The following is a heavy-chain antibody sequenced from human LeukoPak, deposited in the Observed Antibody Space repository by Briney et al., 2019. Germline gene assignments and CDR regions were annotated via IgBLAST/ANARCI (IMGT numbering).Heavy chain of an antibody. CDR1: GGTFSSYA. V-gene: IGHV1-69*04. Sequence: SVKVSCKASGGTFSSYAISWVRQAPGQGLEWVGRIIPILGIANYAQKFQGRVTITADKSTSTAYMELSSLRSEDTAVYYCARVGSHPYNWFDPWGQGTLVTVSS. D-gene: IGHD1-26*01. CDR3: ARVGSHPYNWFDP. CDR2: IIPILGIA. J-gene: IGHJ5*02.